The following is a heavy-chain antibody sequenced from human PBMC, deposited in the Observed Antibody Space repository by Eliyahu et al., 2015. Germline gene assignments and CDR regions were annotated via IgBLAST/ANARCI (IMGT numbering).Heavy chain of an antibody. V-gene: IGHV3-30*03. Sequence: SXYGMXWXXXAPGKGLEWVAVISYDGSNKYYADSVKGRFTISRDNSKNTLYLQMNSLRAEDTAVYYCARDNKTYYGMDVWGQGTTVTVSS. J-gene: IGHJ6*02. D-gene: IGHD2/OR15-2a*01. CDR1: SXYG. CDR3: ARDNKTYYGMDV. CDR2: ISYDGSNK.